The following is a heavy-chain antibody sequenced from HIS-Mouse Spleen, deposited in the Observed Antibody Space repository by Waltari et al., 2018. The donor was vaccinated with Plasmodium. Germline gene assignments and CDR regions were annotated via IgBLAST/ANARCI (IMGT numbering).Heavy chain of an antibody. CDR2: IYHSGST. CDR3: ARVRITGTTEGVFDY. Sequence: QVQLQESGPGLVKPSETLSLTCTVSGYSISSGYYWGWIRQPPGKGLEWIGSIYHSGSTYYNPSLKSRVTISVDTSKNQFSLKLSSVTAADTAVYYCARVRITGTTEGVFDYWGQGTLVTVSS. D-gene: IGHD1-7*01. CDR1: GYSISSGYY. J-gene: IGHJ4*02. V-gene: IGHV4-38-2*02.